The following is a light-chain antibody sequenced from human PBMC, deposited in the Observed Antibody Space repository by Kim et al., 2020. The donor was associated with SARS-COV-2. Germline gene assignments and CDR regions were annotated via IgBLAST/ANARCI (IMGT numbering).Light chain of an antibody. Sequence: ELTQPPSASGTPGQRVTISCSGSSSNIGSNTVNWYQQLPGTAPKLLIYSNNQRPSGVPDRFSGSKSGTSASLAISGLQSEDEADYYCAAWDASLNVVFGGGTHLTVL. CDR2: SNN. V-gene: IGLV1-44*01. CDR3: AAWDASLNVV. J-gene: IGLJ3*02. CDR1: SSNIGSNT.